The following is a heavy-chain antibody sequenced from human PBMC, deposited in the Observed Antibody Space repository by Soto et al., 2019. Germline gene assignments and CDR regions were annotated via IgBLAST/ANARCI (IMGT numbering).Heavy chain of an antibody. D-gene: IGHD7-27*01. J-gene: IGHJ6*02. Sequence: ASVKVSCKASGGTFSSYAISWVRQAPGQGLEWMGGIIPILGIANYAQKFQGRVTITADKSTSTAYMELSSLRSEDTAVYYCARTGDGHYYYGMDVWGQGTTVTVSS. CDR3: ARTGDGHYYYGMDV. V-gene: IGHV1-69*10. CDR2: IIPILGIA. CDR1: GGTFSSYA.